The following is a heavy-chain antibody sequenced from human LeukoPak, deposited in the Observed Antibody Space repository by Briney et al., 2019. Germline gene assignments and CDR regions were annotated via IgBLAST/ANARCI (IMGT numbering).Heavy chain of an antibody. CDR1: GFTVSSNY. Sequence: GGSLRLTCAASGFTVSSNYMSWVRQAPGRGLEWVSVTYSNGRTYYADSVKGRFTISRDISKNTLYLQMNSLRAEDTAVYYCARVLSGRGSLYDYYYYMDVWGKGTTVTISS. J-gene: IGHJ6*03. V-gene: IGHV3-53*01. CDR2: TYSNGRT. D-gene: IGHD3-10*01. CDR3: ARVLSGRGSLYDYYYYMDV.